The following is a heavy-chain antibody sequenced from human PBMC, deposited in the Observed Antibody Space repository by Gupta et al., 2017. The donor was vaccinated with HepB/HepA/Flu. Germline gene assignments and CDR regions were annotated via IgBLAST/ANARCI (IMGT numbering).Heavy chain of an antibody. CDR2: ISYDGGNK. V-gene: IGHV3-30-3*01. D-gene: IGHD6-19*01. J-gene: IGHJ4*02. CDR1: GFTFSSYA. CDR3: ARAGYSSGWYRDYYFDY. Sequence: QVQLVESGGGVVQPGRSLRLSCAASGFTFSSYAMHWVRPAPGKGLEWVAVISYDGGNKYYADSVKGRFTISRDNSKNTLYLQMNSLRAEDTAVYYCARAGYSSGWYRDYYFDYWGQGTLVTVSS.